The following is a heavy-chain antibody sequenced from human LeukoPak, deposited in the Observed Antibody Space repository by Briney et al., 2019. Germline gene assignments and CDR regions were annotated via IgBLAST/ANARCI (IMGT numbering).Heavy chain of an antibody. J-gene: IGHJ4*02. Sequence: GVSLRLSCAASGFTFSNYGMHWVRQAPGKGLEWVVVIWYDGSDKYHADSVKGRFTISRDNSKNTLYLQMNSLRVEDTAVYYCARPVVLGAYLRGAYYFDSWGQGTLVTVSS. V-gene: IGHV3-33*01. CDR3: ARPVVLGAYLRGAYYFDS. CDR1: GFTFSNYG. D-gene: IGHD3-16*01. CDR2: IWYDGSDK.